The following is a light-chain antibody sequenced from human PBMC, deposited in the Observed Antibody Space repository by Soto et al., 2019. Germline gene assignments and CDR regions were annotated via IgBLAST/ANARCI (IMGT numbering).Light chain of an antibody. CDR2: GAS. CDR3: QHYGSSPLT. Sequence: MVLTQSPDTLSLSPGERATLSCRASQRVSATHLAWYQQKPGQAPRLLLYGASTRSTGIPDRFSGSGSGTDFTLTISRVEPEDCAVFYCQHYGSSPLTFGGGTKVEIK. J-gene: IGKJ4*01. CDR1: QRVSATH. V-gene: IGKV3-20*01.